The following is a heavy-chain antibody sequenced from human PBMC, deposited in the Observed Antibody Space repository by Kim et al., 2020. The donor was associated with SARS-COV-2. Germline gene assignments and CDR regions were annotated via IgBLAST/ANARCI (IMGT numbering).Heavy chain of an antibody. CDR2: ISGSGGST. D-gene: IGHD6-13*01. Sequence: GGSLRLSCAASGFTFSSYAMSWVRQAPGKGLEWVSAISGSGGSTYYADSVKGRFTISRDNSKNTLYLQMNSLRAEDTAVYYCAKDLGYSSSWYYYYGMDVWGQGTTVTVSS. CDR3: AKDLGYSSSWYYYYGMDV. J-gene: IGHJ6*02. CDR1: GFTFSSYA. V-gene: IGHV3-23*01.